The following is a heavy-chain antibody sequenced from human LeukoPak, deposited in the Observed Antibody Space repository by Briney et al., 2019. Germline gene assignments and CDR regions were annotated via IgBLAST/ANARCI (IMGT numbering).Heavy chain of an antibody. J-gene: IGHJ6*02. CDR3: ASVPHITMVRGVTNRYYYYYGMDV. D-gene: IGHD3-10*01. CDR2: IYYSWST. Sequence: KPSETLSLTCTVSVRSISSYYWSGTRQPPGKGLEGIGYIYYSWSTNYNPSLKSRVTISVDTSKNQFSLKLSSVTAADTAVYYCASVPHITMVRGVTNRYYYYYGMDVWGQGTTVTVSS. CDR1: VRSISSYY. V-gene: IGHV4-59*08.